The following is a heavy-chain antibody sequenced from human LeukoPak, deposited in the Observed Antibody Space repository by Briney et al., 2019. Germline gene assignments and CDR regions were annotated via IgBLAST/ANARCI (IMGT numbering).Heavy chain of an antibody. V-gene: IGHV3-30*02. CDR3: AKGTGSSGYSFDY. CDR1: GFTFSSYG. J-gene: IGHJ4*02. D-gene: IGHD3-22*01. Sequence: PGGSLRLSCAASGFTFSSYGMNWVRQAPGKGLEWVAFIRYDGSNKYYADSVKGRFTISRDNSKNTLYLQMNSLRAEDTAVYSCAKGTGSSGYSFDYWGQGTLVTVSS. CDR2: IRYDGSNK.